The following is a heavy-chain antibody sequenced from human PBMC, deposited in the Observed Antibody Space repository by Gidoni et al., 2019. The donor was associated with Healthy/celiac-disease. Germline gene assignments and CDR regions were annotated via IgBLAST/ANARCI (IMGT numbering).Heavy chain of an antibody. CDR3: AKDQAVRGANDY. V-gene: IGHV3-23*01. CDR1: GFTFSSYA. CDR2: ISGSGGST. D-gene: IGHD4-17*01. J-gene: IGHJ4*02. Sequence: EVQMLESGGGLVQPGGSLRLSCAASGFTFSSYALSGVRQAPGNGLEWVSAISGSGGSTYYAVSVKGRFTISRDNSKNTLYLQMNSLRAEDTAVYYCAKDQAVRGANDYWGQGTLVTVSS.